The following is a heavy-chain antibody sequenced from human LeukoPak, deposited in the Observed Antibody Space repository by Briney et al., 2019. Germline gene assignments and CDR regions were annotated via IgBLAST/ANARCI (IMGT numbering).Heavy chain of an antibody. J-gene: IGHJ4*02. D-gene: IGHD2-2*01. CDR1: GFTFTNSW. CDR2: ISGSDGGT. CDR3: AKDPRTVPGYYFDY. Sequence: PGGSLRLSCAASGFTFTNSWMAWVRQAPGKGLEWVSDISGSDGGTYYADSVKGRFTISRDNSKNTLYLKMNSLRAEDTALYYCAKDPRTVPGYYFDYWGQGTLVTVSS. V-gene: IGHV3-23*01.